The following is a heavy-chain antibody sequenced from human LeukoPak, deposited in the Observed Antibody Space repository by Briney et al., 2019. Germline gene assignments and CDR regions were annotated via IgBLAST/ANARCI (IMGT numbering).Heavy chain of an antibody. Sequence: ASVKVSCKASGYTLTDYWMHWVRQAPGQGLEWMGWINPKRGDTDYAQKFQGRVSVTRDTSISTAYMELNRLTSDDTAVYYCARDYYGMDVWGQGTTVTVSS. CDR2: INPKRGDT. CDR3: ARDYYGMDV. CDR1: GYTLTDYW. V-gene: IGHV1-2*02. J-gene: IGHJ6*02.